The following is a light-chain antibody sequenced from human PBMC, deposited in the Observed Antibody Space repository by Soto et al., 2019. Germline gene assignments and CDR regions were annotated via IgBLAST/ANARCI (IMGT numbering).Light chain of an antibody. CDR1: QSVTSN. V-gene: IGKV3D-15*01. Sequence: VMTQTPATLSVSPGERATLSCRASQSVTSNFLAWYQQKPGQAPRLLIFGASTRATGIPDRFSGSGSGTDFTLKISRVEAEDVGVYYCMQPLQSWTFGQGTKADFK. CDR3: MQPLQSWT. J-gene: IGKJ1*01. CDR2: GAS.